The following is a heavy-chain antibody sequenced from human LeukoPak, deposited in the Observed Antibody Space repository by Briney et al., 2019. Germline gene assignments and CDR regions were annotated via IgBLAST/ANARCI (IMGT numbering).Heavy chain of an antibody. Sequence: GGSLRLSCAASGFTFNNYYMSWIRQAPGKGLEWLSYINIGGTNTYYADSVKGRFTISRDNAKKSLYLEMNNLRAEDTAVYYCATDGAGFDTWGQGVLVTVSS. J-gene: IGHJ5*02. CDR3: ATDGAGFDT. CDR1: GFTFNNYY. CDR2: INIGGTNT. V-gene: IGHV3-11*01.